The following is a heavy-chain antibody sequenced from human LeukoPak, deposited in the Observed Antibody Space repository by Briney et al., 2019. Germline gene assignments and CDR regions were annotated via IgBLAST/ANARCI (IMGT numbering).Heavy chain of an antibody. D-gene: IGHD3-22*01. CDR3: AREIAHYDSSGYYWGFDP. J-gene: IGHJ5*02. V-gene: IGHV3-21*01. CDR1: GFTFSSYS. CDR2: ISSSSSYI. Sequence: GGPMRLSCAASGFTFSSYSMNWVRQAPGKGLEWVSSISSSSSYIYYADSVKGRFTISRDNAKNSLYLQMNSLRAEDTAVYYCAREIAHYDSSGYYWGFDPWGQGTLVTVSS.